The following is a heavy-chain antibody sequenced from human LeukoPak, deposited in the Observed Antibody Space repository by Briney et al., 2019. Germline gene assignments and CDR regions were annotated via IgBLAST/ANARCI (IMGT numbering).Heavy chain of an antibody. V-gene: IGHV4-34*01. CDR2: INHSGST. CDR1: GGSFSPYY. Sequence: SETLSLTCAVYGGSFSPYYWSWIRQPPGKGLEWIGEINHSGSTNYNPSLKSRVTISVDTSKNQFSLRLSSVTAADTAVYYCARIPYSSGWYQFDFWGQGTLVTVSS. CDR3: ARIPYSSGWYQFDF. J-gene: IGHJ4*02. D-gene: IGHD6-19*01.